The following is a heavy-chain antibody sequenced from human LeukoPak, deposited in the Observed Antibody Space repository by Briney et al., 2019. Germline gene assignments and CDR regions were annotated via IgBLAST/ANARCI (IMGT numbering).Heavy chain of an antibody. J-gene: IGHJ6*02. CDR3: AREGITMVRARSDGMDV. D-gene: IGHD3-10*01. CDR2: IYYSGST. V-gene: IGHV4-59*01. CDR1: GASITSYY. Sequence: SETLSLTCTVSGASITSYYWSWIRQPPGKGLEWIGYIYYSGSTNYNPSLKSRVTISVDTSKNQSSLKLSSVTAADRAVYYCAREGITMVRARSDGMDVWGQGTTVTVSS.